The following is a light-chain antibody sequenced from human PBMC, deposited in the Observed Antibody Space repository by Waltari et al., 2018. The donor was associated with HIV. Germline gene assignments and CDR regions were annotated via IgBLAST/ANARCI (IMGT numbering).Light chain of an antibody. J-gene: IGLJ3*02. CDR3: QVWDATGDHPGV. Sequence: SYVLTQPPSVSVAPGQTAMIICGGDNIATYTVHWYQQRPGQAPGLVISGNSDRPSGMPERFAGSISGDTATLAISRVEVGDEAGYCCQVWDATGDHPGVFGGGTKLTVL. CDR2: GNS. V-gene: IGLV3-21*02. CDR1: NIATYT.